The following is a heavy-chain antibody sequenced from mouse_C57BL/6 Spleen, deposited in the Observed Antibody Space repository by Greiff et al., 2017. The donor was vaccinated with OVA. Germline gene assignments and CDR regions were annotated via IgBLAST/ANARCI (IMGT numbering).Heavy chain of an antibody. J-gene: IGHJ1*03. Sequence: EVKLVESGGDLVKPGGSLKLSCAASGFTFSSYGMSWVRQTPDKRLEWVATISSGGSYTYYPDSVKGRFTISRDNAKNTLYLQMSSLKSEDTAMYYCARATTASSEGYFDVWGTGTRSPSPQ. D-gene: IGHD1-2*01. V-gene: IGHV5-6*02. CDR1: GFTFSSYG. CDR3: ARATTASSEGYFDV. CDR2: ISSGGSYT.